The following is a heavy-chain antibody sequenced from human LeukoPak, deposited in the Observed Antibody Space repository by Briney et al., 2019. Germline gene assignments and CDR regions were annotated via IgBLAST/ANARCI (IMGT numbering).Heavy chain of an antibody. Sequence: GGSLRLSCAASRLTFDSYAMYWVRQAPGKGLEWVAFISYDGKDKKYAESVKGRFTISRDNAKNSLYLQMNSLRGDDTAMYYCARDLETLAARNELIWSNWIDPWGQGTLVTVSS. V-gene: IGHV3-30*03. CDR2: ISYDGKDK. D-gene: IGHD6-6*01. CDR3: ARDLETLAARNELIWSNWIDP. J-gene: IGHJ5*02. CDR1: RLTFDSYA.